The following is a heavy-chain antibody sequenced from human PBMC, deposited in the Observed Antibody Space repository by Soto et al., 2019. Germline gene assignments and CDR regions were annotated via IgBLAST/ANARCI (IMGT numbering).Heavy chain of an antibody. D-gene: IGHD5-12*01. V-gene: IGHV4-30-2*01. CDR1: GGSRSRGGHS. CDR2: IYYTGTT. J-gene: IGHJ6*02. CDR3: ARAPPWPSPLWDF. Sequence: SETLYPTCAVSGGSRSRGGHSWRWIRHPPWKFLEWIGFIYYTGTTYYNPSLKSLVTLSVDRSKNQFSLNLTSVTAADTAMYYCARAPPWPSPLWDFWGQCTTVTVSS.